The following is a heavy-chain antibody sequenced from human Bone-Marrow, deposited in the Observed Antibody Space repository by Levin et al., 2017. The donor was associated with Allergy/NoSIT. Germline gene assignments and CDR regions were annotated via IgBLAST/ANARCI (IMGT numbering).Heavy chain of an antibody. CDR1: GYTFTSHG. D-gene: IGHD1-26*01. V-gene: IGHV1-18*01. CDR2: ISAYNGNT. CDR3: AGGRANHIVGVTPEDDY. J-gene: IGHJ4*02. Sequence: ASVKVSCKASGYTFTSHGITWVRQAPGQGLEWMGWISAYNGNTDYAQKFQDRVTMTTDTSTTTAYMELRSLRSDDTAVYYCAGGRANHIVGVTPEDDYWGQGPQVTVSS.